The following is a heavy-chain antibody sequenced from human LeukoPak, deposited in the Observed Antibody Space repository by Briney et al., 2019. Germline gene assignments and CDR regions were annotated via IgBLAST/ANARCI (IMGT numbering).Heavy chain of an antibody. V-gene: IGHV3-64D*09. J-gene: IGHJ4*02. D-gene: IGHD4-23*01. CDR1: GFIFSPYA. Sequence: GGSLRLSCSASGFIFSPYAMHWVRQAPGKGLEYVSSISSNGGSTYYADSVKDRFTTSRDNSKNTLYLQMSSLRVEDTALYYCVKDRWVDYWGQGTLVTVSS. CDR2: ISSNGGST. CDR3: VKDRWVDY.